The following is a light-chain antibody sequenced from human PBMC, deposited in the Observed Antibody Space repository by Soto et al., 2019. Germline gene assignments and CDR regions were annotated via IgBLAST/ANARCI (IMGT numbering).Light chain of an antibody. J-gene: IGKJ4*01. CDR2: DAS. CDR1: QPVITS. Sequence: DIQLTQSPSFLSASVGDRVTITCRSSQPVITSLAWYQHKPGEAPKLLIYDASILQTGVPSRFSGYASGTEFTLTITSVQPDDFATYYCQQYSDYSAHGLTFGGGTEVDIK. V-gene: IGKV1-5*01. CDR3: QQYSDYSAHGLT.